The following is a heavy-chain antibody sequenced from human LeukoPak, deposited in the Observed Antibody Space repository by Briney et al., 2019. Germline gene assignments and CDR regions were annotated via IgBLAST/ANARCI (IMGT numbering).Heavy chain of an antibody. D-gene: IGHD1-26*01. V-gene: IGHV4-39*01. CDR3: ARGSRRLADFHY. CDR2: NSGST. J-gene: IGHJ4*02. Sequence: PSETLSLTCTVSGDSISSSDYYWGWLRQPPGKGLGWIGTNSGSTYYNPSLQSRLTISVDTSKNQFSLELSSVTAADTAVYYCARGSRRLADFHYWGQGTLVTVSS. CDR1: GDSISSSDYY.